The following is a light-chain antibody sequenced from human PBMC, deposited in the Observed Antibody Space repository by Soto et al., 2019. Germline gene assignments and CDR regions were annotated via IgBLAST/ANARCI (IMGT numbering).Light chain of an antibody. CDR2: GAS. Sequence: IVMTQSPATLSVSPGERATLSCRASQSVTSNLAWYQQKPGQAPRLLIYGASTRATGIPARFSGSGSGTEFTLTISSLQSEDFAVYYCQQYNNWPPVWTFGQGTKVELK. CDR3: QQYNNWPPVWT. J-gene: IGKJ1*01. CDR1: QSVTSN. V-gene: IGKV3-15*01.